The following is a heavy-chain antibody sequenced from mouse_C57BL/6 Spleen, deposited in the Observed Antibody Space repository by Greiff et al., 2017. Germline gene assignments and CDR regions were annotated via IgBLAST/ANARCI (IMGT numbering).Heavy chain of an antibody. CDR3: ARGGYGSSYGYFDV. CDR2: INPSSGYT. D-gene: IGHD1-1*01. CDR1: GYTFTSYT. J-gene: IGHJ1*03. V-gene: IGHV1-4*01. Sequence: QVQLQQSGAELARPGASVKMSCKASGYTFTSYTMHWVKQRPGQGLEWIGYINPSSGYTKYNQKFKDMATLTADKSSSTAYMQLSSLTSEDSAVYYCARGGYGSSYGYFDVWGTGTTVTVSS.